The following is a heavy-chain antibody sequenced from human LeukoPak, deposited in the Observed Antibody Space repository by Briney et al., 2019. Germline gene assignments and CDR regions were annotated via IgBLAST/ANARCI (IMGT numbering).Heavy chain of an antibody. CDR2: INPDGGNT. V-gene: IGHV1-46*01. CDR3: ARIRDGYNDAYDI. D-gene: IGHD5-24*01. J-gene: IGHJ3*02. CDR1: GGTFSSYA. Sequence: ASVEVSCKDSGGTFSSYAISWVRQAPGQVLEWMGLINPDGGNTNYAQNFQGRVTLTRDTSTSTVYMELSSLRSEDTAIYYCARIRDGYNDAYDIWGQGTVFTVPS.